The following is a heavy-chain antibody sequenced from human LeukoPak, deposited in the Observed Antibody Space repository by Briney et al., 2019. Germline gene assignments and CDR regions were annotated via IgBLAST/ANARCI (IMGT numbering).Heavy chain of an antibody. CDR1: GGSFSGYY. CDR2: INHSGST. D-gene: IGHD3-22*01. J-gene: IGHJ5*02. V-gene: IGHV4-34*01. Sequence: SETLSLTCAVYGGSFSGYYWSWIRQPPGKGLEWIGEINHSGSTNYNPSLKSRVTISVDTSKNQFSLKLSSVTAADTAVYYCARHNREYYYDSSGPNWFDPWGQGTLVTVSS. CDR3: ARHNREYYYDSSGPNWFDP.